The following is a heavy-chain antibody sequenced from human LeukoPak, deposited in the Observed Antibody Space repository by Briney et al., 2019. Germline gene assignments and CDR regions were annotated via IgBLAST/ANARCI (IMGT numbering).Heavy chain of an antibody. D-gene: IGHD4-17*01. Sequence: SETLSLTCTVSGYFISSGYYWGWIRQPPGQGLQWIGSIHHSGSTYYNPSLKSRVTISVDTSKNQFSLKLSSVTAADTAVYYCARDLGPAYGESGDFDYWGQGTLVTVSS. CDR2: IHHSGST. CDR1: GYFISSGYY. V-gene: IGHV4-38-2*02. J-gene: IGHJ4*02. CDR3: ARDLGPAYGESGDFDY.